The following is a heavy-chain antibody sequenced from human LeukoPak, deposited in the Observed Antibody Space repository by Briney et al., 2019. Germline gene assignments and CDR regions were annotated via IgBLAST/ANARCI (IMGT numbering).Heavy chain of an antibody. CDR2: IIYDGRNT. Sequence: PGGSLRLSCTASGFTFNNYAMSWVRQAPGKGPECVSSIIYDGRNTFYADSVKGRFTISRDNSQNTLYLQMNSLRAEDTALYYCAKDGLSYDGSSRVYYFDYLGQGTLVTVSS. V-gene: IGHV3-23*01. J-gene: IGHJ4*02. CDR1: GFTFNNYA. CDR3: AKDGLSYDGSSRVYYFDY. D-gene: IGHD3-22*01.